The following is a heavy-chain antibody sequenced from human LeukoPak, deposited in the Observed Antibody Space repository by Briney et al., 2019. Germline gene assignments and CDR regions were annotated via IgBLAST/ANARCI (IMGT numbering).Heavy chain of an antibody. CDR2: ISGSGGST. D-gene: IGHD1-26*01. CDR3: AKCAWSDGSYYLFQH. CDR1: GFTFSSYG. V-gene: IGHV3-23*01. Sequence: TGGSLRLSCAASGFTFSSYGMSWVRQAPGKGLEWVSAISGSGGSTYYADSVKGRFTISRDNSKNTLYLQMNSLRAEDTAVYYCAKCAWSDGSYYLFQHWGQGTLVTVSS. J-gene: IGHJ1*01.